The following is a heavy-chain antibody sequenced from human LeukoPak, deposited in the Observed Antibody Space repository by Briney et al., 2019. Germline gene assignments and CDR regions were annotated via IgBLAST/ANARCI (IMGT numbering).Heavy chain of an antibody. J-gene: IGHJ4*01. Sequence: GGSLRLSCAASGFTFSSYSMNWVRQAPGKGLEWVSAISGLGGSTYYADSVKGRFTLSRDNSKNTLYLQMNSLRAEDTAVYYCAKSFSRQSVYGDYVPKEFDYWGQGTLVTVSS. D-gene: IGHD4-17*01. V-gene: IGHV3-23*01. CDR2: ISGLGGST. CDR3: AKSFSRQSVYGDYVPKEFDY. CDR1: GFTFSSYS.